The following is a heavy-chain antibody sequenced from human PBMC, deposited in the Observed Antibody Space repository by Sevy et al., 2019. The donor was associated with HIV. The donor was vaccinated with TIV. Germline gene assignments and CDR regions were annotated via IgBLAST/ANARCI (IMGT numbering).Heavy chain of an antibody. CDR1: GFTFSTYS. J-gene: IGHJ3*02. Sequence: GGSLRLSCAASGFTFSTYSMNWVRQAPGKGLEWVSSISSSYGYIYYAYSVKGRFTISRDNAKKSLYLQMNSLRAEDTAIYYCARVPGTEALDAFDIWGQGTMVTVSS. CDR3: ARVPGTEALDAFDI. V-gene: IGHV3-21*01. CDR2: ISSSYGYI. D-gene: IGHD1-1*01.